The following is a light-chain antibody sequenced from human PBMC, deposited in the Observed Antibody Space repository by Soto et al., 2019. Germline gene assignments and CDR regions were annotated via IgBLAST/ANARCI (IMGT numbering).Light chain of an antibody. J-gene: IGKJ5*01. V-gene: IGKV3-20*01. Sequence: EIVLTQSPGTLSLSSGERATLSCRASQSVSSSYLAWYQQKPGQAPRLLIYGASSRATGIPDRFSGSGSGTDFTLTISSLQPEDFATYYCQQSSTALITFGQGTRLEIK. CDR2: GAS. CDR3: QQSSTALIT. CDR1: QSVSSSY.